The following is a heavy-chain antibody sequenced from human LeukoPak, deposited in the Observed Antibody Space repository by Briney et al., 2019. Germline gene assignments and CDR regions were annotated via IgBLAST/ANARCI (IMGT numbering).Heavy chain of an antibody. J-gene: IGHJ6*03. D-gene: IGHD5-12*01. V-gene: IGHV3-21*01. Sequence: PGGSLRLSCAASGFTFSSYSMNWVRQAPGKGLEWVSSISSSSSYIYYADSVKGRFTISRDNAKNSLYLQMNSLRAEDTAVYYCARGDKGGYGLYYYYYMDVWGKGTTVTVSS. CDR2: ISSSSSYI. CDR1: GFTFSSYS. CDR3: ARGDKGGYGLYYYYYMDV.